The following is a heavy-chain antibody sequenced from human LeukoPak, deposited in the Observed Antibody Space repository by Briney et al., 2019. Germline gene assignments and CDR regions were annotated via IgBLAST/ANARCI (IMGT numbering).Heavy chain of an antibody. CDR1: GYMFTGYY. V-gene: IGHV1-2*02. CDR3: ARGYCSGDCFTLFDY. CDR2: INPNSGGT. D-gene: IGHD2-21*02. Sequence: ASVKVSCKASGYMFTGYYMHWVRQAPGQGLEWMGWINPNSGGTNYAQKFQGRVTMIRDTSISTAYMELSSLRSDDTAVYYCARGYCSGDCFTLFDYWGQGTLVTVSS. J-gene: IGHJ4*02.